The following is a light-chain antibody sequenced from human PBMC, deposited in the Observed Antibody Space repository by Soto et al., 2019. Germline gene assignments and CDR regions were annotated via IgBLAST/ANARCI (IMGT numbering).Light chain of an antibody. CDR3: QQRSTWPLT. CDR1: ENVGGY. CDR2: DAS. Sequence: EIVLTQSPATLSLSPGERATLSCRASENVGGYLAWYQQKPGQAPRLLIYDASNRATGIPARFSGSGSGTDFSLTIGRLEPEDLAVEYCQQRSTWPLTFGGGTKEDIK. V-gene: IGKV3-11*01. J-gene: IGKJ4*01.